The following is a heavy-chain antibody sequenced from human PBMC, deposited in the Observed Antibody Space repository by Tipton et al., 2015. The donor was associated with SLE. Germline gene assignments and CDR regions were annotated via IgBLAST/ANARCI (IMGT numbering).Heavy chain of an antibody. CDR2: INHSGST. J-gene: IGHJ3*02. CDR3: ARAPYRNAWYGAFDI. Sequence: TLSLTCAVYGGSFSGYYWSWIRPPPGKGLEWIGEINHSGSTNYNPSLKSRVTISVDTSKNQFSLKLSSVTAADTGVIYCARAPYRNAWYGAFDIWGQGTVVTVSS. V-gene: IGHV4-34*01. D-gene: IGHD6-19*01. CDR1: GGSFSGYY.